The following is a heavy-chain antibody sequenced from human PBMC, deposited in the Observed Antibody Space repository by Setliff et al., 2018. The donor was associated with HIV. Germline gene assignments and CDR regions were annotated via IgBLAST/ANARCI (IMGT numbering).Heavy chain of an antibody. J-gene: IGHJ4*02. CDR2: IYTSGRT. CDR1: GDSISSGSYY. CDR3: ARTQQTYYYDSSGYYFDY. V-gene: IGHV4-61*02. Sequence: PSETLSLTCSVSGDSISSGSYYWSWIRQPAGKGLEWIGLIYTSGRTNYNPSLKSRVTISVDTSKNQFSLKLSSVTAADTAVYYCARTQQTYYYDSSGYYFDYWGQGTLVTVSS. D-gene: IGHD3-22*01.